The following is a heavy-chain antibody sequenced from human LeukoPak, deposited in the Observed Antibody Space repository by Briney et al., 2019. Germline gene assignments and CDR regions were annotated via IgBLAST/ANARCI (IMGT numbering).Heavy chain of an antibody. CDR2: IYTSGST. V-gene: IGHV4-61*02. D-gene: IGHD3-3*01. Sequence: SETLSLTCTVSGGSISSGSYYWSWIRQPAGKGLEWIGRIYTSGSTNYNPSLKSRVTISVDTSKNQFSLRLSSVTAADTAVYYCARESRVVPYYFDYWGQGTLVTVSS. J-gene: IGHJ4*02. CDR1: GGSISSGSYY. CDR3: ARESRVVPYYFDY.